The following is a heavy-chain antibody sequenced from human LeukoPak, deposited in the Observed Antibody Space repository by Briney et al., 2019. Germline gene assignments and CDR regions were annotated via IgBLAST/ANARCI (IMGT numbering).Heavy chain of an antibody. CDR1: GYTFTNYG. D-gene: IGHD1-14*01. J-gene: IGHJ4*02. Sequence: ASVKVSCKASGYTFTNYGISWVRQAPGQGLEWLGWMSVCNGNRNYSQKVQASVTMTTNTSASTTYMELRSLRSDDTAVYYCARNVSAPSDHAGYFDYWGQGTLVTVSS. CDR2: MSVCNGNR. CDR3: ARNVSAPSDHAGYFDY. V-gene: IGHV1-18*01.